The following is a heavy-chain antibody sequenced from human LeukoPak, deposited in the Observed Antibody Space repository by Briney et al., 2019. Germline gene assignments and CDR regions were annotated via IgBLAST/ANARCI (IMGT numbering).Heavy chain of an antibody. CDR2: INTSGCRT. D-gene: IGHD3-16*02. CDR3: ANDPLNNYYHNYMDV. CDR1: GFTFSSFA. J-gene: IGHJ6*03. V-gene: IGHV3-23*01. Sequence: GGSLRLSCVSSGFTFSSFAMSWVRQAPGKGLEWVSSINTSGCRTYYADSVKGRFTISRDNSKNTLSLQMSSLRVDDTAVYYCANDPLNNYYHNYMDVWGNRTTVTVSS.